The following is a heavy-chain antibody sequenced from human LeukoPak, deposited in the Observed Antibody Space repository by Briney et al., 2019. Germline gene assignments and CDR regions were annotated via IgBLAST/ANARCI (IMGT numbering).Heavy chain of an antibody. V-gene: IGHV4-31*03. J-gene: IGHJ4*02. D-gene: IGHD5-12*01. CDR2: IYYSGST. CDR1: GGSISSGGYY. CDR3: AREAIVATARAFDY. Sequence: SETLSLTCTVSGGSISSGGYYWSWIRQHPGKGPEWIGYIYYSGSTYYNPSLKSRVTISVDTSKNQFSLKLSSVTAADTAVCYCAREAIVATARAFDYWGQGTLVTVSS.